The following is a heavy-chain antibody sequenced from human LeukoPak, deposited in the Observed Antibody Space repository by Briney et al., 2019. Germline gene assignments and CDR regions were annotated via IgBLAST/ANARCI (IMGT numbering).Heavy chain of an antibody. Sequence: SETLSLTCTVSGGSISNYYWNWIRQAPGKGLEWIGRIYTSGSNNYNPSLKSRVTISVDTSKNQFSLKPSSVTAADTAVYYCARATSSGYYLNPDYYYYYYMDVWGKGTTVTISS. CDR3: ARATSSGYYLNPDYYYYYYMDV. V-gene: IGHV4-4*08. CDR1: GGSISNYY. J-gene: IGHJ6*03. D-gene: IGHD3-22*01. CDR2: IYTSGSN.